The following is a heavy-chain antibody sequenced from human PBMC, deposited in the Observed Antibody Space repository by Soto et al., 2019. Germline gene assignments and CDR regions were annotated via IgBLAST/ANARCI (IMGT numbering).Heavy chain of an antibody. CDR1: GFTFSNAW. J-gene: IGHJ4*02. Sequence: PGGSLRLSCAASGFTFSNAWMSWVRQAPGKGLEWVGRIKSKTDGGTKDYAAPVKGRFTISIDDSKNTLYLQMNSLKTEDTAVYYCTSHGYCSCGSCYFSFDYWGQGTLVTVSS. CDR3: TSHGYCSCGSCYFSFDY. D-gene: IGHD2-15*01. V-gene: IGHV3-15*01. CDR2: IKSKTDGGTK.